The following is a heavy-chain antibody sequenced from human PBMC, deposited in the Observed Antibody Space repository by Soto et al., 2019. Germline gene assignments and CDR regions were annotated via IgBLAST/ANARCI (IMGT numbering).Heavy chain of an antibody. CDR1: GFTFSSYA. CDR2: ISGSGGST. V-gene: IGHV3-23*01. CDR3: AKDSGYIWGSYRYDGYFDL. D-gene: IGHD3-16*02. J-gene: IGHJ2*01. Sequence: GGFLRLSCAASGFTFSSYAMSWVRQAPGKGLEWVSAISGSGGSTYYADSVKGRFTISRDNSKNTLYLQMNSLRAEDTAVYYCAKDSGYIWGSYRYDGYFDLWGRGTLVTVSS.